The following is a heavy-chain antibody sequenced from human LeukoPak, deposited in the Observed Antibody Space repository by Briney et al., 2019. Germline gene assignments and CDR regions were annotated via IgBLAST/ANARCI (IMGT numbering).Heavy chain of an antibody. J-gene: IGHJ5*02. D-gene: IGHD3-10*01. CDR2: IYSSGST. CDR1: GFTVSSNY. Sequence: GGSLRLSCAASGFTVSSNYMSWVRQAPGKGLEWVSVIYSSGSTYYADSVKGRFTISRDNSKNTLYLQMNSLRAEDTAVYYCARGGYYYGSGSLDWFDPWGQGTLVTVSS. V-gene: IGHV3-66*02. CDR3: ARGGYYYGSGSLDWFDP.